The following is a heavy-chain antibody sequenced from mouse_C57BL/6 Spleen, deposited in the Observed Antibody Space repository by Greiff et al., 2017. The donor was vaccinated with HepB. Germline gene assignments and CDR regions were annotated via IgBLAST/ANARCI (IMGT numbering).Heavy chain of an antibody. CDR1: GYSITSGYY. D-gene: IGHD1-1*01. Sequence: EVQLQQSGPGLVKPSQSLSLTCSVTGYSITSGYYWNWIRQFPGNKLEWMGYISYDGSNNYHPSLKNRISITRDTSKNQFFLKLNSVTTEDTATYYCARENYYANYAMDYWGQGTSVTVSS. CDR2: ISYDGSN. V-gene: IGHV3-6*01. CDR3: ARENYYANYAMDY. J-gene: IGHJ4*01.